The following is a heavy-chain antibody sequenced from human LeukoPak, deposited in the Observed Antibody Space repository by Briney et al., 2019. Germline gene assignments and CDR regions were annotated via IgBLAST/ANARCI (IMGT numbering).Heavy chain of an antibody. Sequence: PGGSLRLSCAASGFTFSNYWMHWVRHAPGQGLVWVSRIKGDGISTNYADSVKGRFTISRDIAKNTLYLQMNSLRAEDTGVYYCAKDHYWSIDYWGRGTLVTGSS. J-gene: IGHJ4*02. CDR2: IKGDGIST. CDR1: GFTFSNYW. D-gene: IGHD3-3*01. V-gene: IGHV3-74*01. CDR3: AKDHYWSIDY.